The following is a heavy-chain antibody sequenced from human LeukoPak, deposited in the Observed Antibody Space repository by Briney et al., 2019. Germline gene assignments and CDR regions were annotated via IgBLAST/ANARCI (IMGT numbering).Heavy chain of an antibody. CDR1: GFTFSSYS. CDR3: ARDDNDFWSGYFDY. V-gene: IGHV3-48*01. CDR2: IISSSSSI. J-gene: IGHJ4*02. Sequence: GGSLRLSCAASGFTFSSYSMNWVRQAPGKGLEWISYIISSSSSIYYADSVKGRFTISRDNAKNSLYLQMNSLRAEDTAVYYCARDDNDFWSGYFDYWGQGTLVTVSS. D-gene: IGHD3-3*01.